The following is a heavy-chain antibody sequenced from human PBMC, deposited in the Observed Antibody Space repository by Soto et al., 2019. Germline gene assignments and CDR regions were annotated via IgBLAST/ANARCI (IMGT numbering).Heavy chain of an antibody. Sequence: PSETLSLTCTVSGGSISSGDYYWGWIRQPPGKGLEWIGYIYYSGSTYYNPSLKSRVTISVDTSKNQFSLKLSSVTAADTAVYYCARAPYYYDSSGYYPLDYWGQGTLVTVSS. CDR1: GGSISSGDYY. J-gene: IGHJ4*02. CDR3: ARAPYYYDSSGYYPLDY. V-gene: IGHV4-30-4*01. CDR2: IYYSGST. D-gene: IGHD3-22*01.